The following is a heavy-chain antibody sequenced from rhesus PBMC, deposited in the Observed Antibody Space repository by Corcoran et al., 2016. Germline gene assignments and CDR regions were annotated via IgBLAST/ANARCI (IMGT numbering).Heavy chain of an antibody. V-gene: IGHV3-103*01. CDR3: AKDSEEYGLDA. CDR1: GFTFSSYA. Sequence: EVQLVESGGGLAKPGGSLRLSCAASGFTFSSYAMNWVRQAPGKGLEGVTGMTTGGTTYYADSVKGRLTISRDNSKNTLSLQMNSLRAEDTAVYYCAKDSEEYGLDAWGQGVVVTVSS. J-gene: IGHJ6*01. CDR2: MTTGGTT.